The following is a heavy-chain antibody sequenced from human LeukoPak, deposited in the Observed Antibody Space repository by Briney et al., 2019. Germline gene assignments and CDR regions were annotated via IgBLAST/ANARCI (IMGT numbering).Heavy chain of an antibody. CDR3: ARGLTGSGSYYDYYYYYMDV. J-gene: IGHJ6*03. Sequence: SVKVSCKASGYTFTGYYMHWVRQAPGQGLEWMGGIIPIFGTANYAQKFQGRVTITADKSTSTAYMELSSLRSEDTAVYYCARGLTGSGSYYDYYYYYMDVWGKGTTVTVSS. CDR1: GYTFTGYY. CDR2: IIPIFGTA. V-gene: IGHV1-69*06. D-gene: IGHD3-10*01.